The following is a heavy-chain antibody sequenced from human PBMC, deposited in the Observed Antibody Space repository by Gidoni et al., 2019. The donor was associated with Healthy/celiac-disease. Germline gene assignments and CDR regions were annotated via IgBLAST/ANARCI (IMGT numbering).Heavy chain of an antibody. Sequence: EVQLLESGGGLVQPGGSLRLSCAASGFTFSSYAISWVRQAPGKGLEGVSAISGSGGSTYYADSVKGRFTISRDNSKNTLYLQMNSLRAEDTAVYYCAKDIAQQQLTLYYYYGMDVWGQGTTVTVSS. V-gene: IGHV3-23*01. CDR1: GFTFSSYA. CDR2: ISGSGGST. CDR3: AKDIAQQQLTLYYYYGMDV. D-gene: IGHD6-13*01. J-gene: IGHJ6*02.